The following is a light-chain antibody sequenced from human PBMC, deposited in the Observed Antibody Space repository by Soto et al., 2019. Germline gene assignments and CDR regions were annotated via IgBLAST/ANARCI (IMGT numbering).Light chain of an antibody. J-gene: IGKJ1*01. CDR2: GAS. V-gene: IGKV3-20*01. CDR3: HNYLGSPWA. CDR1: QSVDSF. Sequence: EIVLTQSPGTLSLSPGERATLSCRASQSVDSFLAWSQQKPGQAPRLLIYGASNRATGIPDRFSGSGSGTDFTLTITRLEPDDFAVYYCHNYLGSPWAFGQGTKVEV.